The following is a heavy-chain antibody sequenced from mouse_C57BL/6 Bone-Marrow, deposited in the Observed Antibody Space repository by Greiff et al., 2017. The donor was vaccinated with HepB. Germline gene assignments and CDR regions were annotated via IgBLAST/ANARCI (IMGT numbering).Heavy chain of an antibody. Sequence: VKLQESGAELARPGASVKLSCKASGYTFTSYWMQWVKQRPGQGLEWIGAIYPGDGDTRYTQKFKAKATLTADKSSSTAYMQLSSLASEDSAVYYCARGRGNYDWGQGTTLTVS. CDR1: GYTFTSYW. J-gene: IGHJ2*01. CDR3: ARGRGNYD. V-gene: IGHV1-87*01. D-gene: IGHD2-1*01. CDR2: IYPGDGDT.